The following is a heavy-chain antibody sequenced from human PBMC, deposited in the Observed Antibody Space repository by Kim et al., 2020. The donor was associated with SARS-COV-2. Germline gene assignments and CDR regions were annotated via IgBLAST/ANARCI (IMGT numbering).Heavy chain of an antibody. V-gene: IGHV3-23*01. D-gene: IGHD6-19*01. CDR2: ISGSGGST. J-gene: IGHJ4*02. CDR1: GFTFSSYA. CDR3: AKAGQYSSGWLGAYYFDY. Sequence: GGSLRLSCAASGFTFSSYAMSWVRQAPGKGLEWVSAISGSGGSTYYADSVKGRFTISRDNSKNTLYLQMNSLRAEDTAVYYCAKAGQYSSGWLGAYYFDYWGQGTLVTVSS.